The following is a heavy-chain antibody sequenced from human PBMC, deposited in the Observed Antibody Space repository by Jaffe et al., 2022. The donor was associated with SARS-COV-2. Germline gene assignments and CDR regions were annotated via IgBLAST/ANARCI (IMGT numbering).Heavy chain of an antibody. J-gene: IGHJ4*02. CDR3: ARAAYNGFGLIFSYFDS. V-gene: IGHV5-51*01. Sequence: EVQLVQSGGEVKEPGESLKISCKTSGYSFSNYWIGWVRQVPGKGLEYLGLVYPGTAETKYNPSLEGRVTISADESTDTAYLQWSSVRASDTAIYYCARAAYNGFGLIFSYFDSWGQGTLVTVSS. CDR2: VYPGTAET. D-gene: IGHD2-15*01. CDR1: GYSFSNYW.